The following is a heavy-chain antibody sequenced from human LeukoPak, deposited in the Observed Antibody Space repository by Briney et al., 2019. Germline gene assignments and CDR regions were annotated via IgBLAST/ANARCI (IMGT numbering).Heavy chain of an antibody. CDR2: INPNSGGT. J-gene: IGHJ4*02. CDR1: GYTFTGYY. Sequence: ASVKVSCKATGYTFTGYYMHWVRQAPGQGLEWMGWINPNSGGTNYAQKFQGRVTMTRDTSISTAYMELSRLRSDDTAVYYCARGTGSGSYYVEYYFDYWGQGTLVTVSS. D-gene: IGHD1-26*01. CDR3: ARGTGSGSYYVEYYFDY. V-gene: IGHV1-2*02.